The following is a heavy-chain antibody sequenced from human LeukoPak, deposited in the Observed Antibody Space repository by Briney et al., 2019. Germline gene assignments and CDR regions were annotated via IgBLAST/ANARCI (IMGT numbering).Heavy chain of an antibody. J-gene: IGHJ4*02. V-gene: IGHV1-2*02. CDR1: GYTFTSYG. CDR2: INPNSGGT. D-gene: IGHD5-18*01. CDR3: TRDHQAARAFDY. Sequence: GASVKVSCKASGYTFTSYGISWVRQAPGQGLEWMGWINPNSGGTNYAQKFQGRVTMTRDTSISTAYMELSRLRSDDTAVYYCTRDHQAARAFDYWGQGTLVTVSS.